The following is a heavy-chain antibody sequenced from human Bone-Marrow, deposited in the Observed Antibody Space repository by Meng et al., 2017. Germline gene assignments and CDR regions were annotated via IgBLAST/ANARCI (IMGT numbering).Heavy chain of an antibody. D-gene: IGHD2-15*01. CDR1: GFIFDDYG. CDR3: ARDSYCSGGYCYLPLDY. V-gene: IGHV3-20*04. Sequence: ESLMISCAASGFIFDDYGMSWVRQAPGKGLEWVSGINWNGGSTGYADSAKGRFTISRDNAKNSLYLQMNSLRAEDTALYYCARDSYCSGGYCYLPLDYWGQGTLVTVSS. J-gene: IGHJ4*02. CDR2: INWNGGST.